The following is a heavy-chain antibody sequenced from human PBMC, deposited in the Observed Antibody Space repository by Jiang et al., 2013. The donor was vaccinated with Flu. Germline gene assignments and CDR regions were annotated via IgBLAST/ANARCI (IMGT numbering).Heavy chain of an antibody. CDR1: GGSISSRSYY. CDR2: IYSSGST. Sequence: SLTCTVSGGSISSRSYYWAWIRQPPGMGLEWIAIIYSSGSTFYNPSLESRVAISADASNNHFSLKVNSVTAADTAVYYCARRQGYSYGGGFDYWGQGALVTVSS. D-gene: IGHD5-18*01. CDR3: ARRQGYSYGGGFDY. J-gene: IGHJ4*02. V-gene: IGHV4-39*02.